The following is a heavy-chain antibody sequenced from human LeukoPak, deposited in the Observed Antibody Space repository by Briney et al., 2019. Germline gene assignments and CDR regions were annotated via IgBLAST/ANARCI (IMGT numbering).Heavy chain of an antibody. J-gene: IGHJ6*03. CDR1: GYTFTSYG. Sequence: EASVKVSCKASGYTFTSYGISWVRQAPGQGLEWMGWISAYNGNTNYAQKLQGRVTMTTDTSTSTAYMELRSLRSDDTAVYYCARDNYDSSGYPVYYYYYYMDVWGKGTTVTVSS. V-gene: IGHV1-18*01. CDR3: ARDNYDSSGYPVYYYYYYMDV. CDR2: ISAYNGNT. D-gene: IGHD3-22*01.